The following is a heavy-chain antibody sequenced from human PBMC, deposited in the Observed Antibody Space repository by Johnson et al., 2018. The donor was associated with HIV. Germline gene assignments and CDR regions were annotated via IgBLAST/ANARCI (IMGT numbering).Heavy chain of an antibody. J-gene: IGHJ3*02. CDR1: GFTFSNVW. V-gene: IGHV3-15*01. Sequence: LRLSCAASGFTFSNVWMTWVRQAPGKGLEWVGRIKRKIDGETTDYAAPVKGRFTISRDDSKNTLYLQMNSLTTEDTAVYYCTTAIVIDAFDIWGQGTMVTVSS. CDR2: IKRKIDGETT. D-gene: IGHD3-16*02. CDR3: TTAIVIDAFDI.